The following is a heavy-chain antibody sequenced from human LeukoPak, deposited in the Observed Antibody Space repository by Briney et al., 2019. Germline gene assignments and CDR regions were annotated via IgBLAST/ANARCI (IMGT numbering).Heavy chain of an antibody. J-gene: IGHJ3*02. CDR1: GGTFSSSA. Sequence: SVKVSCKASGGTFSSSAISWVRQAPGQGLEWMGGIVPIFGTANYAQKFQGRVTITADKSTSTAYMELSSLRSEDTAVYSGARGRWKLLRTPSFDAFNIGGQGQWSPSLQ. V-gene: IGHV1-69*06. CDR3: ARGRWKLLRTPSFDAFNI. CDR2: IVPIFGTA. D-gene: IGHD2-15*01.